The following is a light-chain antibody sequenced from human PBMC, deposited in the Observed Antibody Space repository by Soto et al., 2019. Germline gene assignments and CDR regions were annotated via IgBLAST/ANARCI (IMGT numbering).Light chain of an antibody. CDR1: SSDVGAYNY. J-gene: IGLJ2*01. CDR3: SSYAGSNTFVV. Sequence: QSVLTQPPSASGSPGQSVTISCTGTSSDVGAYNYASWYQQHPGKAPKLIIYEVSKRPSGVPARFSGSKSGNTASLTVSGLQPEDEADYYCSSYAGSNTFVVLGGGTKVTVL. CDR2: EVS. V-gene: IGLV2-8*01.